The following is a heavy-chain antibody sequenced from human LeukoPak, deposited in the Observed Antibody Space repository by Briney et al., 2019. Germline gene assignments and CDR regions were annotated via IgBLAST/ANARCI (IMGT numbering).Heavy chain of an antibody. CDR1: GFTFDNYD. J-gene: IGHJ6*04. CDR3: ARDRRGDDYYYYGMDV. CDR2: ISWYSDNI. Sequence: QTGGSLRLSCAASGFTFDNYDMHWVRQAPGKGPEWVSGISWYSDNIGYADSVKGRFTIPTNNSKNTLYLQMNSLRAEDTAVYYCARDRRGDDYYYYGMDVWGKGTTVTVSS. D-gene: IGHD4-17*01. V-gene: IGHV3-9*01.